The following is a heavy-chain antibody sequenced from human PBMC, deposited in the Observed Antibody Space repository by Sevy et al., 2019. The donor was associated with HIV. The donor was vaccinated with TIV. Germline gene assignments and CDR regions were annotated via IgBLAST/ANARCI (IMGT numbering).Heavy chain of an antibody. D-gene: IGHD3-10*01. CDR3: ARGFYFGLFDF. CDR2: INHSGST. CDR1: GGSFSTYY. J-gene: IGHJ4*02. V-gene: IGHV4-34*01. Sequence: SETLSLTCAVYGGSFSTYYWSWIRQPTGKGLEWIGEINHSGSTNYNPSLKSRVTISVDTSKNQFSLRLSSVTAADTAVYYCARGFYFGLFDFWGQGTLVTVSS.